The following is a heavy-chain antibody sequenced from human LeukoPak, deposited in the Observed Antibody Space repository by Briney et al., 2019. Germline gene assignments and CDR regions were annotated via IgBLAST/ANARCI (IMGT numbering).Heavy chain of an antibody. CDR1: GGSISSYY. CDR2: IYTSGST. CDR3: ARLDYYDSSGYSYAFDI. Sequence: SETLSLTCTVSGGSISSYYWSWIRQPAGKGLEWIGRIYTSGSTNYNPSLKSRVTMSVDTSKNQFSLKLRSVTAADTAVYYCARLDYYDSSGYSYAFDIWGQGTMVTVSS. V-gene: IGHV4-4*07. J-gene: IGHJ3*02. D-gene: IGHD3-22*01.